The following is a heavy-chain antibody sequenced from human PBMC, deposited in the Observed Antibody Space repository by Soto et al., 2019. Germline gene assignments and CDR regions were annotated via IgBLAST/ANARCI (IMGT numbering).Heavy chain of an antibody. CDR1: GRIFSSFP. D-gene: IGHD5-18*01. V-gene: IGHV1-69*06. Sequence: QVQVVQSGAEVKKPGSSVKISCKASGRIFSSFPTSWVRQVPGQGLEWMGGVISASGSVTYAPKFQGRVTMTAVNSAGIGYMELTSLTYEDKAIYYCARVGSRDAYNYVLDQWGPGTMVTVSS. CDR2: VISASGSV. J-gene: IGHJ1*01. CDR3: ARVGSRDAYNYVLDQ.